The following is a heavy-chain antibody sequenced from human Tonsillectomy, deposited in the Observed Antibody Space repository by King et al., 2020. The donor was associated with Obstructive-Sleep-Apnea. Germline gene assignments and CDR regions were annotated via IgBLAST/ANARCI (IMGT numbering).Heavy chain of an antibody. D-gene: IGHD5-18*01. CDR3: VRGGYTYDY. CDR1: GLTYSNHW. V-gene: IGHV3-7*01. Sequence: VQLVESGGGLVQPGESLRLSCAVAGLTYSNHWMSWVRQAPGKGLEWVAKIKEDGSDKYYVDSVKGRFTISRDNAKNSLYLQMNSLRVEDTAIYYCVRGGYTYDYWGQGTLVIVSS. J-gene: IGHJ4*02. CDR2: IKEDGSDK.